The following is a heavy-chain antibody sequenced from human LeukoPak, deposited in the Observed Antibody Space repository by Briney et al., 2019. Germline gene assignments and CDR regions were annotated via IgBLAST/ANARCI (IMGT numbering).Heavy chain of an antibody. Sequence: PGGSLRLSCAASGFTFSSYSMNWVRQATGKGLEWVSSISSSSSYIYYADSVKGRFTISRDNAKNSLYLQMNSLRAEDTAVYYCARLYDGSAYHADHFDYWGQGTLVIVSS. CDR3: ARLYDGSAYHADHFDY. CDR2: ISSSSSYI. J-gene: IGHJ4*02. D-gene: IGHD3-22*01. V-gene: IGHV3-21*01. CDR1: GFTFSSYS.